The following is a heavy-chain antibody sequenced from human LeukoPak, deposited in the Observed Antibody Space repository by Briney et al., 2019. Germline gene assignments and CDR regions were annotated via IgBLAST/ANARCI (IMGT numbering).Heavy chain of an antibody. V-gene: IGHV2-5*01. D-gene: IGHD6-13*01. CDR1: GFSLSTSGVG. J-gene: IGHJ4*02. Sequence: SGPTLVNPTQTLTLTCTFSGFSLSTSGVGVGWIRQPPGKALEWLALIYWNDDKRYSPSLKSRLTITKDTSKNQVVLTMTNMDPVDTATYYCAHAQPRGRHSDQGGAAAGQVVYFDYWGQGTLVTVSS. CDR3: AHAQPRGRHSDQGGAAAGQVVYFDY. CDR2: IYWNDDK.